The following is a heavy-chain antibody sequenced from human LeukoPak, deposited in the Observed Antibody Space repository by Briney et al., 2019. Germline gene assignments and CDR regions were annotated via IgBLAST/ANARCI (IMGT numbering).Heavy chain of an antibody. Sequence: ASVKVSCKASGYTFTSYDINWVRQATGQGLEWMGWMNPNSGNTGYAQKFQGRVTMTRNTSLSTAYMELSSLRSEDTAVYYCARSSSSGRGFDYWGQGTLVTVSS. CDR3: ARSSSSGRGFDY. J-gene: IGHJ4*02. CDR2: MNPNSGNT. D-gene: IGHD3-22*01. V-gene: IGHV1-8*01. CDR1: GYTFTSYD.